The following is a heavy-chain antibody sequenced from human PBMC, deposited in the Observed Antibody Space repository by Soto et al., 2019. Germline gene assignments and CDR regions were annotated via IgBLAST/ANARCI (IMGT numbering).Heavy chain of an antibody. D-gene: IGHD6-19*01. Sequence: SETLSLTCAVSGGSISSGGYSWSWIRQPPGKGLEWIGYIYHSGSTYYNPSLKSRVTISLDRSKNQFSLKLNSVTAADTAIYYCAVYIAGAGGDGDWARRILVTVSS. CDR2: IYHSGST. CDR3: AVYIAGAGGDGD. V-gene: IGHV4-30-2*02. J-gene: IGHJ1*01. CDR1: GGSISSGGYS.